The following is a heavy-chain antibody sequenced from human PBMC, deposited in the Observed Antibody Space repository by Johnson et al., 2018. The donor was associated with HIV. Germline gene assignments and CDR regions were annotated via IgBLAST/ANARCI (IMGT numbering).Heavy chain of an antibody. CDR3: VRDRCTMLLDGAFDI. CDR2: ISYEGSTK. D-gene: IGHD2-8*01. CDR1: GFTFGTFA. Sequence: QVQLVESGGGVVQPGRSLRLSCAASGFTFGTFAMHWVRQAPGKGLEWVAVISYEGSTKYYADSVKGRFTISRDNSKNTLYLQMNSLRAEDTAVDYCVRDRCTMLLDGAFDIWGQGTMVTVSS. J-gene: IGHJ3*02. V-gene: IGHV3-30*04.